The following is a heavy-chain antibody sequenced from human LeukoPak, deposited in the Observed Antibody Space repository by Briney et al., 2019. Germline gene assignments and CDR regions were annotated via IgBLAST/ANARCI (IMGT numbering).Heavy chain of an antibody. D-gene: IGHD6-19*01. CDR2: IYDSGTT. CDR1: GGSISGWY. V-gene: IGHV4-59*01. Sequence: SETLSLTCAVSGGSISGWYWSWIRRPPGKGLEWIGHIYDSGTTNYNPSLKSRVTMSVDSSKNQFSLKLTSVTAADTAVYYCARETTLTGYSSGLGFNYWGQGTLVTVSS. J-gene: IGHJ4*02. CDR3: ARETTLTGYSSGLGFNY.